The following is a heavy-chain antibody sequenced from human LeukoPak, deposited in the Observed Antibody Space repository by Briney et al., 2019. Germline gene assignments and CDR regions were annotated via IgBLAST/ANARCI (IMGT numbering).Heavy chain of an antibody. J-gene: IGHJ4*02. CDR3: ARDYSGAGTVGATSGY. D-gene: IGHD1-26*01. Sequence: SETLSLTCTVSGGSISSYYWSWIRQPPGKGLEWIGYIYYSGSTNYNPSLKSRVTISVDTSKNQFSLKLRSVTAADTAVCYCARDYSGAGTVGATSGYWGQGTLVTVSS. V-gene: IGHV4-59*12. CDR2: IYYSGST. CDR1: GGSISSYY.